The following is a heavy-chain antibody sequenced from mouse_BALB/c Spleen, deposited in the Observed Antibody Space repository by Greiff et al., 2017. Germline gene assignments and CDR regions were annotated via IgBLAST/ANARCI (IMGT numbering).Heavy chain of an antibody. CDR1: GFTFSDYY. Sequence: EVKVVESGGGLVKPGGSLKLSCAASGFTFSDYYMYWVRQTPEKRLEWVATISDGGSYTYYPDSVKGRFTISRDNAKNNLYLQMSSLKSEDTAMYYCARVSFAYWGQGTLVTVSA. D-gene: IGHD6-2*01. V-gene: IGHV5-4*02. J-gene: IGHJ3*01. CDR2: ISDGGSYT. CDR3: ARVSFAY.